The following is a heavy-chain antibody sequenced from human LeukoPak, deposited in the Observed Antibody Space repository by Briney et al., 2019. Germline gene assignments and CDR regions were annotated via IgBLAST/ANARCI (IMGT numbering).Heavy chain of an antibody. D-gene: IGHD2-2*01. V-gene: IGHV3-11*05. CDR3: ARGYCSSTSCYYFDF. Sequence: GGSLRLSCAASEFTFSNYYMSWIRQAPGKGLGWVSSISSSSSYTKYADSVKGRFTISRDNVKNSLYLQMNSLRAEDTAIYYCARGYCSSTSCYYFDFWGQGTLVTVSS. CDR1: EFTFSNYY. J-gene: IGHJ4*02. CDR2: ISSSSSYT.